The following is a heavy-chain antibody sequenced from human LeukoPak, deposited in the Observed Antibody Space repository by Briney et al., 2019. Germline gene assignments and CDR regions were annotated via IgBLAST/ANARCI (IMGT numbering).Heavy chain of an antibody. V-gene: IGHV4-30-4*01. CDR2: IYYSGST. CDR1: GGSISSGDYY. CDR3: ARAYDYGDSHFDY. D-gene: IGHD4-17*01. Sequence: SQTLSLTCTVSGGSISSGDYYRSWIRQPPGKGLEWIGYIYYSGSTYYNPSLKSRVTISVDTSKNQFSLKLSSVTAADTAVYYCARAYDYGDSHFDYWGQGTLVTVSS. J-gene: IGHJ4*02.